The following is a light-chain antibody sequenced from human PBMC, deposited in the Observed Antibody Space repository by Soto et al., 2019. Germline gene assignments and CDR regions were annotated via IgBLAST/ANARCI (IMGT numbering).Light chain of an antibody. J-gene: IGKJ5*01. CDR3: QQRSNWPIT. CDR1: QSIRSSS. V-gene: IGKV3D-20*02. CDR2: DAS. Sequence: EIVMTQSPATLSVSPVDRSAISFRASQSIRSSSLAWYQQKPGQAPRLLIYDASNRATGIPARFSGSGSGTDFTLTISSLEPEDFAVYYCQQRSNWPITFGQGTRLEIK.